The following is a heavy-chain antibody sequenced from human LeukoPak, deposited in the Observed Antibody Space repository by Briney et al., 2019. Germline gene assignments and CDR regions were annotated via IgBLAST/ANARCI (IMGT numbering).Heavy chain of an antibody. V-gene: IGHV4-31*03. Sequence: NTSETLSLTCTVSGGSISSGGYYWSWIRQHPGKGLEWIGYIYYSGSTYYNPSLQSRVTISVDTSKNQFSLKLSSVTAADTAVYYCARDHRGAAAVWGQGTLVTVSS. CDR2: IYYSGST. CDR3: ARDHRGAAAV. CDR1: GGSISSGGYY. J-gene: IGHJ4*02. D-gene: IGHD6-13*01.